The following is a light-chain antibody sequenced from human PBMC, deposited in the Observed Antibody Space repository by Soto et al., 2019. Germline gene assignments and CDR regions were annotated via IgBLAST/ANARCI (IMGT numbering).Light chain of an antibody. CDR3: QQLNSYPLT. CDR2: AAS. J-gene: IGKJ4*01. CDR1: QGISSY. Sequence: DIQLTQSPSFLSASVGDRVTITCRASQGISSYLAWYQQKPGKAPKLLIYAASTLQSGVPSRFSGSESGTQLTLTISSLQPEDFATYYCQQLNSYPLTFGGGTKVEIK. V-gene: IGKV1-9*01.